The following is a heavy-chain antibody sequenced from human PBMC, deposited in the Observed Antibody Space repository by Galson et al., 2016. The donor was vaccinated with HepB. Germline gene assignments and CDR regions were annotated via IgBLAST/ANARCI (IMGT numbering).Heavy chain of an antibody. D-gene: IGHD5-12*01. CDR2: ISSSGTLI. CDR1: GFIFRTYD. Sequence: SLRLSCAASGFIFRTYDMNWVRQAPGKGLEWVSHISSSGTLIYYADSVKDRFTISRDNAKDSLYLQMNSLRAEDTAVYYCTRGGYSGYDPRPLDYWGQGTLVTVSS. CDR3: TRGGYSGYDPRPLDY. V-gene: IGHV3-48*03. J-gene: IGHJ4*02.